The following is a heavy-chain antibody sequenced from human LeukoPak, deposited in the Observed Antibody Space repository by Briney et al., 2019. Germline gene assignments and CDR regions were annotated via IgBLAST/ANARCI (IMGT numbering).Heavy chain of an antibody. CDR3: ARRSGIYYAPCFDH. CDR2: FNPDDSDT. CDR1: GYDFAAYW. J-gene: IGHJ4*02. Sequence: GESLKIPCQGSGYDFAAYWIGWVRQMPGKGLEWVGIFNPDDSDTRYSPSFQGQVTISVDKSTSTAYLHWNKLTAADTAIYYCARRSGIYYAPCFDHWGQGTLVTVSS. D-gene: IGHD3-10*01. V-gene: IGHV5-51*01.